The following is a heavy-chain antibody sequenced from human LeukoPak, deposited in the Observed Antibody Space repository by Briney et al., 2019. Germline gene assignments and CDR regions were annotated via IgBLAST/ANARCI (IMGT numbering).Heavy chain of an antibody. Sequence: GASVKVSCKASGYTFTGYYMHWVRQAPGQGLEWMGWINPNSGGTNYAQKFQGWVTMTRDTSISTAYTELSRLRSDDTAVYYCARAAMNLDGYNWWYFDYWGQGTLVTVSS. CDR2: INPNSGGT. D-gene: IGHD5-24*01. V-gene: IGHV1-2*04. J-gene: IGHJ4*02. CDR1: GYTFTGYY. CDR3: ARAAMNLDGYNWWYFDY.